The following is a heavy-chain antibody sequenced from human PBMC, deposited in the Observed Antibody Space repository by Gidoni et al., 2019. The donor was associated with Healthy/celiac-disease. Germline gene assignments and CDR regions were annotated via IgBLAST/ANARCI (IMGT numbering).Heavy chain of an antibody. J-gene: IGHJ4*02. CDR3: ARAAPYDSSGYYRY. Sequence: QVQLVASGGGVVQPGRSLRLSCAASGFTFSSYAMHWVRQAPGKGLEWVAVISYDGSNKYYADSVKGRFTISRDNSKNTLYLQMNSLRAEDTAVYYCARAAPYDSSGYYRYWGQGTLVTVSS. D-gene: IGHD3-22*01. V-gene: IGHV3-30*01. CDR1: GFTFSSYA. CDR2: ISYDGSNK.